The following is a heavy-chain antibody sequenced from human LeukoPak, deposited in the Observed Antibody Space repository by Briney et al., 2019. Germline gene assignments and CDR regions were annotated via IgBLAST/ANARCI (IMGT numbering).Heavy chain of an antibody. D-gene: IGHD3-16*01. V-gene: IGHV4-4*07. CDR1: GGSISSYY. J-gene: IGHJ5*02. CDR2: IYISGSGST. CDR3: ARDVLGLLEPMNWFDP. Sequence: SETLSLTCTVSGGSISSYYWSWIRQPAGKGLEWIGRIYISGSGSTNYNPSLKSRVTISVDTSKNQFSLKLSSVTAADTAVYYCARDVLGLLEPMNWFDPWGQGTLVTVSS.